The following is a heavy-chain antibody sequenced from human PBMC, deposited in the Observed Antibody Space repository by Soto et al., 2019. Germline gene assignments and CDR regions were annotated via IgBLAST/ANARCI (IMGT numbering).Heavy chain of an antibody. D-gene: IGHD1-26*01. CDR2: ISYDGSNK. CDR3: ARPSGSYFDSYFDY. Sequence: GGSLRLSCAASGFTFSSYAMHWVRQAPGKGLEWVAVISYDGSNKYYADSVKGRFTISRDNSKNTLYLQMNSLRAEDTAVYYCARPSGSYFDSYFDYWGQGTLVTVSS. CDR1: GFTFSSYA. J-gene: IGHJ4*02. V-gene: IGHV3-30-3*01.